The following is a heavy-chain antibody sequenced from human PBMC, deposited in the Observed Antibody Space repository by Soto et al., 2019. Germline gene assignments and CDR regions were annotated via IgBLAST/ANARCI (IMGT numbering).Heavy chain of an antibody. D-gene: IGHD6-13*01. V-gene: IGHV4-39*01. CDR1: GGSISSSSYY. CDR2: IYYSGST. J-gene: IGHJ4*02. Sequence: QLQLQESGPGLVKPSETLSLTCTVSGGSISSSSYYWGWIRQPPGKGLEWIGCIYYSGSTYYNPSLKSRVTISADTSKNQFSLKLSSVTAADTAVYYCARYPGIAAAGTLDYWGQGTLVTVSS. CDR3: ARYPGIAAAGTLDY.